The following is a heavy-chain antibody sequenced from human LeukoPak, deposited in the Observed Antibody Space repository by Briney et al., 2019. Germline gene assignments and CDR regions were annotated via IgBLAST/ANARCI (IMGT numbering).Heavy chain of an antibody. J-gene: IGHJ4*02. CDR3: VRDLGPAWY. CDR1: GFTVSRNW. V-gene: IGHV3-7*01. CDR2: IKQDGSEK. Sequence: GGSLRLSCAASGFTVSRNWMTWVRQAPGKGREWVANIKQDGSEKYFVDSVKGRFTISRDNAKSSLYLQMNSLRVDDTATYYCVRDLGPAWYWGQGALVTVSS.